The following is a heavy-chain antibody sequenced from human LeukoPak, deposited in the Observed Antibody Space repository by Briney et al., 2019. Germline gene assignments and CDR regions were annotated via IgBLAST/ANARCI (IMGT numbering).Heavy chain of an antibody. CDR1: GFTFSSYS. CDR2: ISSSSSYI. V-gene: IGHV3-21*04. D-gene: IGHD6-13*01. J-gene: IGHJ4*02. CDR3: ARDAVLRNIAAAGYLDY. Sequence: GGSLRLSCAASGFTFSSYSMNWVRQAPGKGLEWVSSISSSSSYIYYADSVKGRFTISRDNAKNSLYLQMNSLRAEDTALYYCARDAVLRNIAAAGYLDYWGQGTLVTVSS.